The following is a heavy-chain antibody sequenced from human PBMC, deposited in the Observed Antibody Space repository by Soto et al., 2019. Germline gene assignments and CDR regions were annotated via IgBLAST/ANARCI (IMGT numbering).Heavy chain of an antibody. CDR1: GGSFSGYY. CDR2: INHSGST. J-gene: IGHJ6*02. Sequence: SETLSLTCAVYGGSFSGYYWSWIRQPPGKGLEWIGEINHSGSTNYNPSLKSRVTISVDTSKNQFSLKLSSVTAADTAVYYCARDSGIVGATRFYGMDVWGQGTTVTVSS. D-gene: IGHD1-26*01. CDR3: ARDSGIVGATRFYGMDV. V-gene: IGHV4-34*01.